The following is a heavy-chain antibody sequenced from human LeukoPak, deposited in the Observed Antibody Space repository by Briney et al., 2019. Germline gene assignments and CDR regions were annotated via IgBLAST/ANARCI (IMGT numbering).Heavy chain of an antibody. D-gene: IGHD3-16*02. CDR1: GYTFTSYY. Sequence: ASVKVSCKASGYTFTSYYMHWVRQAPGQGLEWMGIINPSGGSTSYAQKFQGRVTMTRDMSTSTVYMELSSLRSEDTAVYYCARGLNYVCGSYRYSPDFDIWGQGTMVTVSS. V-gene: IGHV1-46*01. CDR2: INPSGGST. CDR3: ARGLNYVCGSYRYSPDFDI. J-gene: IGHJ3*02.